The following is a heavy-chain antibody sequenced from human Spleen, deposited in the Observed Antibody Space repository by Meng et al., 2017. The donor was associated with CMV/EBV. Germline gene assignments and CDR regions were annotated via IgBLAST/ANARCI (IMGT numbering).Heavy chain of an antibody. Sequence: TFTSYAMTWVRQAPGQGLEWMGWINTNTGNPTYAQGFTGRFVFSLDTSVSTAYLQISSLKAEDTAVYYCARDRDVLLWFGEFRIFDYWGQGTLVTVSS. CDR1: TFTSYA. V-gene: IGHV7-4-1*02. CDR2: INTNTGNP. D-gene: IGHD3-10*01. CDR3: ARDRDVLLWFGEFRIFDY. J-gene: IGHJ4*02.